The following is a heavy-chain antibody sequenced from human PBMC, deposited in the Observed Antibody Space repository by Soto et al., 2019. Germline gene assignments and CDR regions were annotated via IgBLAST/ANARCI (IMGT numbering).Heavy chain of an antibody. D-gene: IGHD2-21*01. CDR1: GYTFTGYY. CDR3: AREGDPYYFDY. V-gene: IGHV1-69*13. J-gene: IGHJ4*02. CDR2: IIPIFGTA. Sequence: SVKVSCKASGYTFTGYYMHWVRQAPGQGLEWMGGIIPIFGTANYAQKFQGRVTITADESTSTAYMELSSLRSEDTVVYYCAREGDPYYFDYWGQGTLVTVSS.